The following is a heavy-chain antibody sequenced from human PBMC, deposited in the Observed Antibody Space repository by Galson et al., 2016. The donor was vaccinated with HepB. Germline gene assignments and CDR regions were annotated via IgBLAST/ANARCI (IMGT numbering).Heavy chain of an antibody. V-gene: IGHV3-7*03. J-gene: IGHJ4*02. D-gene: IGHD3-10*01. Sequence: SLRLSCATSGFPFSLYWMTWVRQAPGKRLEWVANIKQDGSEQYYADSVKGRFTISRDNAKNSLFLQMSNVRADDTAVYYCATQGGGGRSGAYYFHNWGQGTLVTVSS. CDR1: GFPFSLYW. CDR2: IKQDGSEQ. CDR3: ATQGGGGRSGAYYFHN.